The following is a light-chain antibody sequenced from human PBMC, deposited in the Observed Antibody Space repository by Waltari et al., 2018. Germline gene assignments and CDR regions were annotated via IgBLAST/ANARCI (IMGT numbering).Light chain of an antibody. CDR1: QSVSSSY. Sequence: EIVLTQSPGTLSLSPGERATLSCRASQSVSSSYLAWYQQKPGQAPRLLIYGASSRATGIPDRISGSGSGTDFTLTLSSLEPEDFAVYYGQQHGTSPFTFGQGTKVEIK. V-gene: IGKV3-20*01. J-gene: IGKJ2*01. CDR2: GAS. CDR3: QQHGTSPFT.